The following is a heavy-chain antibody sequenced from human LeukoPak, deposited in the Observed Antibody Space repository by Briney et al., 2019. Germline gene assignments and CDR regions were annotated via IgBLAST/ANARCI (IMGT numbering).Heavy chain of an antibody. CDR1: GGSISNSSYY. Sequence: SETLSLTCTVSGGSISNSSYYWGWIRQPPGKGLEWIGSMYYSGSTYYNPSLKSRATISVDTSKNQFSLKLSSVTAADTAVYYCARSNIVVVPAAHDFTNWFDPWGQGTLVTVSS. CDR3: ARSNIVVVPAAHDFTNWFDP. J-gene: IGHJ5*02. V-gene: IGHV4-39*01. CDR2: MYYSGST. D-gene: IGHD2-2*01.